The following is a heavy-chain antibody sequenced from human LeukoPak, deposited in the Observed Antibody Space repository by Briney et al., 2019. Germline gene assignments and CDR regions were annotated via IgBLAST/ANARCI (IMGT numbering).Heavy chain of an antibody. D-gene: IGHD2-15*01. V-gene: IGHV4-30-4*08. CDR3: ARAGSFPGCSGGSCYSPYYFDY. J-gene: IGHJ4*02. Sequence: PSETLSLTCTVSGGSVSSGSYYWSWIRQPPGKGLEWIGYIYYSGSTYYNPSLKSRVTISVDTSKNQFSLKLSSVTAADTAVYYCARAGSFPGCSGGSCYSPYYFDYWGQGTLVTVSS. CDR2: IYYSGST. CDR1: GGSVSSGSYY.